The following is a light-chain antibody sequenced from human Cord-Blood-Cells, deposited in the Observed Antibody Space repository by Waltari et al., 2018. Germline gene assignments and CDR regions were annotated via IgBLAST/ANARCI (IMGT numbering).Light chain of an antibody. V-gene: IGKV3-20*01. J-gene: IGKJ4*01. CDR1: QSVSSSY. CDR2: GAS. Sequence: EIVLTQSPGTLSLSPGERATLSCRASQSVSSSYLAWYQQKPGQAPRLLIYGASSRATGITGRFSGSGSGTDFTLTISRLEPEDFAVYYCQQYGSSPPLTFGGGTKVEIK. CDR3: QQYGSSPPLT.